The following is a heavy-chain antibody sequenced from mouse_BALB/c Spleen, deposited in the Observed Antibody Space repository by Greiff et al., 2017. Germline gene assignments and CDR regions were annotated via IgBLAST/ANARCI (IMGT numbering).Heavy chain of an antibody. CDR1: GFTFSDYY. CDR3: AREGDGYSY. J-gene: IGHJ2*01. V-gene: IGHV5-4*02. CDR2: ISDGGSYT. Sequence: EVKLVESGGGLVKPGGSLKLSCAASGFTFSDYYMYWVRQTPEKRLEWVATISDGGSYTYYPDSVKGRFTISRDNAKNNLYLQMSSLKSEDTAMYYCAREGDGYSYWGQGTTLTVSS. D-gene: IGHD2-3*01.